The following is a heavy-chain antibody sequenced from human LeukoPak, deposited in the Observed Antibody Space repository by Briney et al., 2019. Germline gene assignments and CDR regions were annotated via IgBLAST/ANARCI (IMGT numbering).Heavy chain of an antibody. CDR2: ISDIGSI. Sequence: SETLSLTCTVSGGSISSYYWSWIRQPPGKGLEWIAYISDIGSINYNPSLKSRVTISVDTSKSQFSLKLSSVTAADTAVYYCARGLGDADFDYWGQGTLVTVSS. CDR1: GGSISSYY. D-gene: IGHD2-21*02. J-gene: IGHJ4*02. V-gene: IGHV4-59*12. CDR3: ARGLGDADFDY.